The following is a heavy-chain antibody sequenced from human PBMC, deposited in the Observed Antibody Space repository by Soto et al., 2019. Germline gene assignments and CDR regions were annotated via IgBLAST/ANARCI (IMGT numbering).Heavy chain of an antibody. CDR1: GFTFSSYG. J-gene: IGHJ4*02. CDR2: IWYDGSNK. Sequence: GGSLRLSCAASGFTFSSYGMHWVRQAPGKGLEGVAVIWYDGSNKYYADSVKGRFTISRDNSKNTLYLQMNSLRAEDPAVYYCARDSSPHSYYFDYWGQGTLVTVSS. V-gene: IGHV3-33*08. D-gene: IGHD2-2*01. CDR3: ARDSSPHSYYFDY.